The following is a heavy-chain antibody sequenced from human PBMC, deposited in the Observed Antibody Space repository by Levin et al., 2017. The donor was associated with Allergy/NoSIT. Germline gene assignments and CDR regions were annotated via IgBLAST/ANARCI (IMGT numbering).Heavy chain of an antibody. CDR2: IYPGDSDT. J-gene: IGHJ5*02. V-gene: IGHV5-51*01. Sequence: GESLKISCKGSGYSFTSYWIGWVRQMPGKGLEWMGIIYPGDSDTRYSPSFQGQVTISADKSISTAYLQWSSLKASDTAMYYCARYYYGSGSVTNWFDPWGQGTLVTVSS. CDR1: GYSFTSYW. CDR3: ARYYYGSGSVTNWFDP. D-gene: IGHD3-10*01.